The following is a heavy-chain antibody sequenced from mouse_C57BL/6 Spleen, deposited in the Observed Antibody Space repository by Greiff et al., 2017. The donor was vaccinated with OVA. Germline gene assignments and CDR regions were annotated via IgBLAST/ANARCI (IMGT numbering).Heavy chain of an antibody. CDR1: GYSFTGYY. CDR2: INPSTGGT. CDR3: ARYDGYFYYAMDY. V-gene: IGHV1-42*01. J-gene: IGHJ4*01. D-gene: IGHD2-3*01. Sequence: EVQLQQSGPELVKPGASVKISCKASGYSFTGYYMNWVKQSPEQSLEWIGEINPSTGGTTYNQKFKAKATLTVDKSSSTAYMQLKSLTSEDSAVYYCARYDGYFYYAMDYWGQGTSVTVSS.